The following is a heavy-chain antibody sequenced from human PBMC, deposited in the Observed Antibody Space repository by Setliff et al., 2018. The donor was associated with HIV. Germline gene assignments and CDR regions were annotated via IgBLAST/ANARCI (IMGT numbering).Heavy chain of an antibody. D-gene: IGHD3-10*01. J-gene: IGHJ5*02. CDR1: GGSISSYC. CDR3: ARRIDNSGSFPYKNWFDT. Sequence: SGTLSLTCTVSGGSISSYCWHWVRQSPGRGLEWIGFILSSGSTKYNPALQSRVTMSIETSKNQYSLKLTSVTAADQAVYYCARRIDNSGSFPYKNWFDTWGQGSQVTVSS. V-gene: IGHV4-4*09. CDR2: ILSSGST.